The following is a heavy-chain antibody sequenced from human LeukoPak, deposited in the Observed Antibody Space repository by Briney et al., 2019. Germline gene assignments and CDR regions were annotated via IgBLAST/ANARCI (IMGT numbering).Heavy chain of an antibody. CDR1: GGSISGYY. Sequence: PSETLSLTCTVSGGSISGYYWSWIRQPPGKGLEWIGYIYYSGSTNYNPSLKSRVTLSVVTSKNQFSLKLSSVTAADTAVYYCARDYRPGYYDSSGSFDYWGQGTLVTVSS. V-gene: IGHV4-59*01. CDR3: ARDYRPGYYDSSGSFDY. D-gene: IGHD3-22*01. CDR2: IYYSGST. J-gene: IGHJ4*02.